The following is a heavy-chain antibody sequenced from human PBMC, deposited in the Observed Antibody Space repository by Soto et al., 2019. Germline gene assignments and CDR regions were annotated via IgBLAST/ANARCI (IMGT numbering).Heavy chain of an antibody. J-gene: IGHJ5*01. Sequence: EVQLVESGGGLVKPGGSLRLSCVASGFTFSRYGMNWLRQAPGKGLEWVASISSTTSYVYYADSVKGRFSTSRDNAKNILYLEMCALRTEDTAVYYCARDPSEGRVGNWFESWGQGTLVTVSS. CDR2: ISSTTSYV. V-gene: IGHV3-21*06. CDR1: GFTFSRYG. CDR3: ARDPSEGRVGNWFES. D-gene: IGHD2-2*01.